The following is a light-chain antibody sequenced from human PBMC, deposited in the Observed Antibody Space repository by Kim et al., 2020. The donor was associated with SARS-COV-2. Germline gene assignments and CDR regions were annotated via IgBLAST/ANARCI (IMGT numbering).Light chain of an antibody. J-gene: IGLJ1*01. V-gene: IGLV1-44*01. CDR2: SNS. CDR3: ASWDDRLNAYV. CDR1: SSNIGGNT. Sequence: GQRGTVSCSGGSSNIGGNTVNWYRQLPGTAPKLLIHSNSQRHSGVPDRFSGSKSDTSASLAISGLQSEDEAAYYCASWDDRLNAYVFGSGTKVTVL.